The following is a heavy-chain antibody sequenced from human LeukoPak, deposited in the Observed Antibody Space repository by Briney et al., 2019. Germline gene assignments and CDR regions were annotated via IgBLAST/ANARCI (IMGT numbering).Heavy chain of an antibody. J-gene: IGHJ5*02. CDR1: GGSISSYY. CDR3: AREGVNITIFGVVIIPKNWFDP. Sequence: SETLSLTCTVSGGSISSYYWSWIRQPAGKGLEWIGRIYTSGSTNYNPSLKSRVTMSVDTSKNQFSLKLSSVTAADTAVYYCAREGVNITIFGVVIIPKNWFDPWGQGTLVTVSS. CDR2: IYTSGST. V-gene: IGHV4-4*07. D-gene: IGHD3-3*01.